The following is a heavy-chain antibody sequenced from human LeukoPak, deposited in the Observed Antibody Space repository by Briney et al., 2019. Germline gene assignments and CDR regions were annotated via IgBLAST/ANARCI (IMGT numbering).Heavy chain of an antibody. CDR3: AREGRYYGSGSHRDGFDI. Sequence: GGSLRLSCAASGFTFSDYSMNWVRQAPGKGLQWVSFISSSRNTIYYADSVKGRFTISRDNAENSLYLQMNSLTAEDTAIYYCAREGRYYGSGSHRDGFDIWGQGTMVTVSS. CDR1: GFTFSDYS. J-gene: IGHJ3*02. CDR2: ISSSRNTI. D-gene: IGHD3-10*01. V-gene: IGHV3-48*01.